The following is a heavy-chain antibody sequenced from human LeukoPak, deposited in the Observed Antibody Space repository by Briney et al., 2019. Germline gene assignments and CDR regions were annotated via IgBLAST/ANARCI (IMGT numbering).Heavy chain of an antibody. J-gene: IGHJ4*02. D-gene: IGHD6-19*01. Sequence: SETLSLTCAVYGGSFSGYYWSWIRQPPGKGLEWIGEINHSGSTNYNPSLKSRVTISVDTSKSQFSLKLSSVTAADTAVYYCARVGSIAVAGTRYYFDYWGQGTLVTVSS. CDR2: INHSGST. V-gene: IGHV4-34*01. CDR3: ARVGSIAVAGTRYYFDY. CDR1: GGSFSGYY.